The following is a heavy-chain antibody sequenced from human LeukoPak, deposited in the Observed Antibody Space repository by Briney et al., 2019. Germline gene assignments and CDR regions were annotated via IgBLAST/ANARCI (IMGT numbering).Heavy chain of an antibody. CDR2: ISYDGSNK. J-gene: IGHJ4*02. CDR1: GFTFSSYA. CDR3: AKDSAKKYDDY. V-gene: IGHV3-30*04. D-gene: IGHD2/OR15-2a*01. Sequence: GGSLRLSCAASGFTFSSYAMHWVRQAPGKGLEWVAVISYDGSNKYYADSVKGRFTISRDNSKNTLYLQMNSLRAEDTAVYYCAKDSAKKYDDYWGQGTLVTVSS.